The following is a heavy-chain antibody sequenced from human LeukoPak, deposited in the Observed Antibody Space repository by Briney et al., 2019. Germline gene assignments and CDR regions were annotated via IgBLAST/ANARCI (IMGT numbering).Heavy chain of an antibody. CDR2: MNPNSGNT. J-gene: IGHJ5*02. CDR1: GYTFTSYD. CDR3: ARGGVVVVIKSLYNWFDP. Sequence: ASVTVSCKASGYTFTSYDINWVRQATGQGLEWMGWMNPNSGNTGYAQKFQGRVTMTRNTSISTAYMELSSLRSEDTAVYYCARGGVVVVIKSLYNWFDPWGQGTLVTVSS. D-gene: IGHD3-22*01. V-gene: IGHV1-8*01.